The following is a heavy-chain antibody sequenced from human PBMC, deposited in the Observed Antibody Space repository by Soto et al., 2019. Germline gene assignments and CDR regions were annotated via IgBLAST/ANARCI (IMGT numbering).Heavy chain of an antibody. CDR3: ARATPYCSSTSCYGNWFDP. V-gene: IGHV4-59*01. J-gene: IGHJ5*02. CDR1: GGSISSYY. Sequence: TSETLSLTCTVSGGSISSYYWSWIRQPPGKGLEWIGYIYYSGSTNYNPSLKSRVTISVDTSKNQFSLKLSSVTAADTAVYYCARATPYCSSTSCYGNWFDPWGQGTLVTVSS. CDR2: IYYSGST. D-gene: IGHD2-2*01.